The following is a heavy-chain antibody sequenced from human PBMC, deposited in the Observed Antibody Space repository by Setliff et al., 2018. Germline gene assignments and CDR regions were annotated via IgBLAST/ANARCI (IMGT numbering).Heavy chain of an antibody. J-gene: IGHJ4*02. V-gene: IGHV4-61*01. Sequence: SETLSLTCTVSGYSISSGYYWIWIRQPPGKGLEWIGYIYYSGSTNYNPSLKSRVTISVDTSKNQFSLKLSSVTAADTALYYCTVYNTGSSKDHYWGQGTPVTVSS. CDR1: GYSISSGYY. CDR3: TVYNTGSSKDHY. D-gene: IGHD2-8*02. CDR2: IYYSGST.